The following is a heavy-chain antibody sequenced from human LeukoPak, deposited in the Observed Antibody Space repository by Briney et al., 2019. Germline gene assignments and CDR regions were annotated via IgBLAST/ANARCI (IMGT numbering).Heavy chain of an antibody. CDR2: THNNGDS. Sequence: SESLSLTCTVSGDSLDRYYWSWLRQPPGKGLEWIGYTHNNGDSNYNPPLKSRLTKSVDTSKKEVSLVPTSVTAADTALYYCARQPGGTESFDMGAQGTMVTVSA. V-gene: IGHV4-59*08. D-gene: IGHD1-14*01. CDR1: GDSLDRYY. CDR3: ARQPGGTESFDM. J-gene: IGHJ3*02.